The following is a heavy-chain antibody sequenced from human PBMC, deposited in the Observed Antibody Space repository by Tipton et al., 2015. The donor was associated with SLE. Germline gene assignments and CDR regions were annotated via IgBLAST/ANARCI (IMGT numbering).Heavy chain of an antibody. J-gene: IGHJ4*02. CDR2: IYGGAGRT. Sequence: SLRLSCSTSGFTVSDNYMNWVRQAPGRGLEWVSVIYGGAGRTDYADSVKGRFIISRDDSKNTVSLQMNSLRSEDTAVYYCAREVSGGGTGDLDYWGQGTLVTVSS. CDR3: AREVSGGGTGDLDY. D-gene: IGHD1-1*01. V-gene: IGHV3-53*05. CDR1: GFTVSDNY.